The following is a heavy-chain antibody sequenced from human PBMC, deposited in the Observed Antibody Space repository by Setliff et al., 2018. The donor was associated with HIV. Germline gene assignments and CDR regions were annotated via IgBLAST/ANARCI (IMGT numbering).Heavy chain of an antibody. Sequence: ASVKVSCKASGYTFIGDYMHWVRQAPGQGLEWMGWINPNSGGTNFAQKFQGRVTMTRDTSISTAYMELSRLRSDDTAVYYCARMQAYYNFWRSTYYFDYWGQGTPVTVSS. D-gene: IGHD3-3*01. V-gene: IGHV1-2*02. CDR2: INPNSGGT. J-gene: IGHJ4*02. CDR1: GYTFIGDY. CDR3: ARMQAYYNFWRSTYYFDY.